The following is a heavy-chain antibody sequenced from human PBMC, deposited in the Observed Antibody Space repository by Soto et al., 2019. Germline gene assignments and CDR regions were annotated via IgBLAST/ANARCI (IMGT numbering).Heavy chain of an antibody. CDR1: GFTFDDYT. CDR2: ISWDGGST. Sequence: GGSLRLSCAASGFTFDDYTMHWVRQAPGKGLEWVSLISWDGGSTYYADSVKGRFTISRDNSKNSLYLQMNSLRTEDTALYYCAKDIHYYDSTAGYYFDYWGQGTLVTVSS. D-gene: IGHD3-22*01. V-gene: IGHV3-43*01. J-gene: IGHJ4*02. CDR3: AKDIHYYDSTAGYYFDY.